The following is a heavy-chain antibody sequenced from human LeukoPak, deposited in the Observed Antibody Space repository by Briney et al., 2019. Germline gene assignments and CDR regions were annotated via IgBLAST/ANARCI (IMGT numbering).Heavy chain of an antibody. Sequence: GGSLRLSCVASGFSFSNYWMSWVRQAPGKGLQWVANIQGDGGVKDYVDSVKGRFTISRDNAKNSLFLQMNSLRAEDTAVYYCASPYYYASGSFDVWGQGTLVTVSS. D-gene: IGHD3-10*01. CDR3: ASPYYYASGSFDV. J-gene: IGHJ4*02. CDR1: GFSFSNYW. CDR2: IQGDGGVK. V-gene: IGHV3-7*03.